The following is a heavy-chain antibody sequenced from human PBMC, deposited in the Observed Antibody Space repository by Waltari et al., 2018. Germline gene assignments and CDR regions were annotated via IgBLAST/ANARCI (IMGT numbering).Heavy chain of an antibody. CDR2: IWYDGSNK. J-gene: IGHJ3*02. CDR1: GFTFNSTG. CDR3: AKDGATAFDI. V-gene: IGHV3-30*18. Sequence: QVQLVESGGGVVQPGRYRRLPCAASGFTFNSTGCPWVRQAPGKGLEWVAVIWYDGSNKYYADSVKGRFTISRDNSKNTLYLQMNSLRAEDTAVYYCAKDGATAFDIWGQGTMVTVSS. D-gene: IGHD1-26*01.